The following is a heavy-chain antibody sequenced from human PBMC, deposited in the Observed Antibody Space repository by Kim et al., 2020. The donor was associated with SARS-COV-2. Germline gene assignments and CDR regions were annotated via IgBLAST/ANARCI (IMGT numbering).Heavy chain of an antibody. V-gene: IGHV1-18*01. CDR3: ARGPPYGMDV. J-gene: IGHJ6*02. CDR2: NR. Sequence: NRNNAQKLQGRVTMTSDTSTSTAYMEMRSLRSDDTAVYYCARGPPYGMDVWDQGTTVTVSS.